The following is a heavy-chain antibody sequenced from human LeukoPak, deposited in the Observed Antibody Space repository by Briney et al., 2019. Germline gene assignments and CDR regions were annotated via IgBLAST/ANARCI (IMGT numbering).Heavy chain of an antibody. CDR1: GYTFNSYG. Sequence: ASVKVSCKASGYTFNSYGISWVRQAPGQGLEWMGWINPNSGGTNYAQKFQGRVTMTRDTSISTAYMELSRLRSDDTAVYYCAREESGSYYSPLDYWGQGTLVTVSS. CDR3: AREESGSYYSPLDY. V-gene: IGHV1-2*02. J-gene: IGHJ4*02. CDR2: INPNSGGT. D-gene: IGHD1-26*01.